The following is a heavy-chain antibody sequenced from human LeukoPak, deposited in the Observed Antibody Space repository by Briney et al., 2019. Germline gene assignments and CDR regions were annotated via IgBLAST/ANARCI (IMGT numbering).Heavy chain of an antibody. Sequence: AGGSLRLSCAASGFTFSSYAMHWVRQAPGKGLEWVAVISYDGSNKYYADSVKGRFTISRDNSKNTLYLQMNSLRAEDTAVYYCARARRGSSGWSLGGYWGQGTLVTVSS. V-gene: IGHV3-30-3*01. CDR1: GFTFSSYA. D-gene: IGHD6-19*01. CDR3: ARARRGSSGWSLGGY. J-gene: IGHJ4*02. CDR2: ISYDGSNK.